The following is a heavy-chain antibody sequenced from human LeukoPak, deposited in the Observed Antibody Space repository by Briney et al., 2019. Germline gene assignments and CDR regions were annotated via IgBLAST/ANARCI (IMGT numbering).Heavy chain of an antibody. CDR1: GFTFSDYW. CDR3: ARYYYGSGTSFDP. CDR2: IKKDGSEK. J-gene: IGHJ5*02. V-gene: IGHV3-7*01. Sequence: GGSLRLSCAASGFTFSDYWMSWVRQAPGKGLEWVANIKKDGSEKHYVDSVKGRFTISRDNAKNSLYLQMSSLRAEDTAVFYCARYYYGSGTSFDPWGQGTLVTVSS. D-gene: IGHD3-10*01.